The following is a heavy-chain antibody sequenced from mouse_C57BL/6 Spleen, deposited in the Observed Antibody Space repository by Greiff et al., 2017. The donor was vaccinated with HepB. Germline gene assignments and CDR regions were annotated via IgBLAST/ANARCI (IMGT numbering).Heavy chain of an antibody. V-gene: IGHV1-59*01. D-gene: IGHD2-1*01. CDR1: GYTFTSYW. CDR3: ARRNDGNYEDY. J-gene: IGHJ2*01. Sequence: QVQLQQSGAELVRPGTSVKLSCKASGYTFTSYWMHWVKQRPGQGLEWIGVIDPSDSYTNYNQKFKGKATLTVDTSSSTAYMQLSSLTSEDSAVYYCARRNDGNYEDYWGQGTTLTVAS. CDR2: IDPSDSYT.